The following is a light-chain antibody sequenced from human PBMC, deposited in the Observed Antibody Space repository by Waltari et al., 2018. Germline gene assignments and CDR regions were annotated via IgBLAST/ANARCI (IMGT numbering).Light chain of an antibody. V-gene: IGLV2-14*03. CDR3: NSYTTSISYV. CDR2: DVT. Sequence: QSALTQPASVSGSPGQSITISGTGTRSDIGVYNHVSWYQQHPGKAPKLMVYDVTKLPSGVSDRFSGSKADYTASLTISGLQAEDEADYYCNSYTTSISYVFGTGTRVTVL. CDR1: RSDIGVYNH. J-gene: IGLJ1*01.